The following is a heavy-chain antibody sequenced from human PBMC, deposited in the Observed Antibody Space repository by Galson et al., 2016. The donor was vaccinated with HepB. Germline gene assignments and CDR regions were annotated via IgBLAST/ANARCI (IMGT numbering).Heavy chain of an antibody. CDR1: GFTFSNYW. J-gene: IGHJ4*02. CDR2: IKQDGNEK. V-gene: IGHV3-7*03. Sequence: SLRLSCAVSGFTFSNYWMSWVRQAPGKGLEWVANIKQDGNEKYYVDSVKGRFTISRDNAKKSLYLQMNSLRAEDTAVYYCARKGGIYSPWGYWGQGTLVTVSS. CDR3: ARKGGIYSPWGY. D-gene: IGHD3-10*01.